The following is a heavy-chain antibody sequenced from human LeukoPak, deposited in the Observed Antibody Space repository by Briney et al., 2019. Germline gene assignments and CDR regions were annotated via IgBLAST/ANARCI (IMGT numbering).Heavy chain of an antibody. Sequence: GGSLRLSCAASGFTFSSYAMHWVRQAPGKGLEWVAVISYDGSNKYYADSVKGRFTISRDNFKNTLYLQMNSLRAEDTAVYYCARDSSGWDYMDVWGKGTTVTVSS. CDR1: GFTFSSYA. V-gene: IGHV3-30*04. J-gene: IGHJ6*03. CDR3: ARDSSGWDYMDV. CDR2: ISYDGSNK. D-gene: IGHD6-19*01.